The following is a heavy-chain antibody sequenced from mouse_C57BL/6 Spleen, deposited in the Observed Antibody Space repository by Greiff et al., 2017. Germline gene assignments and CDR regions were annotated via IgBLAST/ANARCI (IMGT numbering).Heavy chain of an antibody. J-gene: IGHJ3*01. Sequence: ESGPGLVKPSQSLSLTCSVTGYSITSGYYWNWIRQFPGNKLEWMGYISYDGSNNYNPSLKNRISITRDTSKNQFFLKLNSVTTEDTATYYCVSNAWFAYWGQGTLVTVSA. CDR3: VSNAWFAY. V-gene: IGHV3-6*01. CDR1: GYSITSGYY. D-gene: IGHD2-5*01. CDR2: ISYDGSN.